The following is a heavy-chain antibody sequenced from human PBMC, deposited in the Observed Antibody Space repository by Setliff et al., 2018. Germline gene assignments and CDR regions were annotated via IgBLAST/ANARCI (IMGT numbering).Heavy chain of an antibody. V-gene: IGHV4-61*09. CDR2: IYTSWST. CDR1: GDSISSRRNY. J-gene: IGHJ4*02. D-gene: IGHD2-21*01. CDR3: ARGYCDGIGCPAPLYYFDS. Sequence: SETLSLTCTVSGDSISSRRNYWGWFRQPAGKELEWIGQIYTSWSTNYNPSLKSRVTISLDTSKNQFSLTSDDMAVYYCARGYCDGIGCPAPLYYFDSWGQGTLVTVSS.